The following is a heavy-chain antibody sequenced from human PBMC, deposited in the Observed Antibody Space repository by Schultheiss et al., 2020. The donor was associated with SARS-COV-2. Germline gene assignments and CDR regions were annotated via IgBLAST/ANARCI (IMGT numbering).Heavy chain of an antibody. CDR1: GFTFSDYY. CDR3: ARDDFWSGSTDDAFDI. D-gene: IGHD3-3*01. J-gene: IGHJ3*02. Sequence: GSLRLSCAASGFTFSDYYMSWIRQAPGKGLEWIGSIYHSGSTNYNPSLKSRVTISVDTSKNQFSLKLSSVTAADTAVYYCARDDFWSGSTDDAFDIWGQGTMVTVSS. V-gene: IGHV4-34*01. CDR2: IYHSGST.